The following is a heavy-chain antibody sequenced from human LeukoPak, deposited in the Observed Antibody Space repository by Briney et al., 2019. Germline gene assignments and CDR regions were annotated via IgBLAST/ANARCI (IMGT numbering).Heavy chain of an antibody. Sequence: SQTLSLTCTVSGGSISSGGYYWSWIRQPPGKGLEWIGYIYHSGSTYYNPSLKSRVTISVDRSKNQFSLKLSSVTAADTAVYYCASSFPTTVTTWFFDYWGQGTLVTVSS. CDR3: ASSFPTTVTTWFFDY. V-gene: IGHV4-30-2*01. J-gene: IGHJ4*02. CDR2: IYHSGST. D-gene: IGHD4-17*01. CDR1: GGSISSGGYY.